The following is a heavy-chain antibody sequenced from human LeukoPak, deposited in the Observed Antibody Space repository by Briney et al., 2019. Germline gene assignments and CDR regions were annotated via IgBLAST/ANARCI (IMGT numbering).Heavy chain of an antibody. V-gene: IGHV3-30-3*01. CDR1: GFTFSSYA. Sequence: PGGSLRLSCAASGFTFSSYAMHWVRQAPGKGLEWVAVISYDGSNKYYADSVKGRFTISRGNSKNTLYLQMNSLRAEDTAVYYCARDTRYCSGGSCSFDAFDIWGQGTMVTVSS. CDR3: ARDTRYCSGGSCSFDAFDI. CDR2: ISYDGSNK. D-gene: IGHD2-15*01. J-gene: IGHJ3*02.